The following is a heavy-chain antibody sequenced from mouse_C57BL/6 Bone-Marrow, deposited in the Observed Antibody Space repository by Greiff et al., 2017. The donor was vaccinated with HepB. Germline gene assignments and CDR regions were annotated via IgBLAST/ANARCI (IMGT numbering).Heavy chain of an antibody. Sequence: QVQLQQSGAELARPGASVKLSCKASGYTFTSYGISWVKQRTGQGLEWIGEIYPRSGNTYYNEKFKGKATLTADKSSSTAYMELRSLTSEDSAVYFCAPAYYSIYYFDYWGQGTTLTVSS. CDR3: APAYYSIYYFDY. J-gene: IGHJ2*01. CDR1: GYTFTSYG. CDR2: IYPRSGNT. D-gene: IGHD2-5*01. V-gene: IGHV1-81*01.